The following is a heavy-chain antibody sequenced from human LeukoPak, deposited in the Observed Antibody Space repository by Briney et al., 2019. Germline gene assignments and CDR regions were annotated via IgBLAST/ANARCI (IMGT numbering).Heavy chain of an antibody. D-gene: IGHD3-9*01. CDR2: IYSGGNT. Sequence: GGSLRLSCTASGLTVSSNCMSWVRQAPGKGLEWVSFIYSGGNTYYADSVKGRFTISRDNSKNTFHLQMNSLRAEDTAVYYCARDIYDILTGSKNFDYWGQGTLVTVSS. CDR3: ARDIYDILTGSKNFDY. CDR1: GLTVSSNC. J-gene: IGHJ4*02. V-gene: IGHV3-53*01.